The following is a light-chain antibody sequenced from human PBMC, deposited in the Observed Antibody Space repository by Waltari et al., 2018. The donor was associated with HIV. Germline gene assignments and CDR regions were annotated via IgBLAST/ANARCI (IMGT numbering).Light chain of an antibody. CDR2: DKN. CDR3: NSRDSSGNHLNVV. CDR1: SLRSYY. Sequence: SSELTQDPAVSVALGQTVKITCQGDSLRSYYASWYQQKPGHAPVLVISDKNNRPSGIPDRFSGSNSGNTASVTITGSQAEDEADYYCNSRDSSGNHLNVVFGGGTKLTVL. J-gene: IGLJ2*01. V-gene: IGLV3-19*01.